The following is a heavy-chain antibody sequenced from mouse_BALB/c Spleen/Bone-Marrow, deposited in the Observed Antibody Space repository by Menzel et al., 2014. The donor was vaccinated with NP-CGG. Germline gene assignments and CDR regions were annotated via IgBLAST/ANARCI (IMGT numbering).Heavy chain of an antibody. Sequence: EVKLVESGGGLVKPGGSLKLSCAASGFTFSSYAMSWVRQTPEKRLEWVATISSGGSYTYYPDSVKGRFTISRDNAKNTLYLQMSSLGSEDTAMYYCARQRDGSYAMDYWGQGTSVTVSS. D-gene: IGHD2-3*01. CDR3: ARQRDGSYAMDY. V-gene: IGHV5-9-3*01. J-gene: IGHJ4*01. CDR1: GFTFSSYA. CDR2: ISSGGSYT.